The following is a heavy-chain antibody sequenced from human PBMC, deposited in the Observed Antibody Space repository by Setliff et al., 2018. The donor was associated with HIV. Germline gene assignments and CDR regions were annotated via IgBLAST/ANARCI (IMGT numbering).Heavy chain of an antibody. Sequence: SETLSLTCAVYGGSFSDYYWSWIRQPPGKGLEWIGEINHSGSANYNPSLKSRVTMSGDPSKKQFSLKLSSVTAADTAVYYCARDAPWDSYGLDYWGQGTLVTVSS. CDR2: INHSGSA. CDR1: GGSFSDYY. J-gene: IGHJ4*02. V-gene: IGHV4-34*01. D-gene: IGHD5-18*01. CDR3: ARDAPWDSYGLDY.